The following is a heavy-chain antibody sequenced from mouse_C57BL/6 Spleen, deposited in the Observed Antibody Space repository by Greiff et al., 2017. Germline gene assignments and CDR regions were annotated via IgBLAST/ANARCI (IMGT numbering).Heavy chain of an antibody. CDR1: GFTFSDYY. CDR3: AREGIYYGYDGWYFDV. J-gene: IGHJ1*03. CDR2: INYDGSST. D-gene: IGHD2-2*01. Sequence: EVKLVESEGGLVQPGSSMKLSCTASGFTFSDYYMAWVRQVPEKGLEWVANINYDGSSTYYLDSLKSRFIISRDNAKNILYLQMSSLKSEDTATYYCAREGIYYGYDGWYFDVWGTGTTVTVSS. V-gene: IGHV5-16*01.